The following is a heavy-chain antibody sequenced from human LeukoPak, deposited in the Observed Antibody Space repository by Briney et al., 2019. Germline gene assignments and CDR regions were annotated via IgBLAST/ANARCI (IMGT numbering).Heavy chain of an antibody. J-gene: IGHJ4*02. Sequence: PRGSLRLSCAASGFTFSSYSMNWVRQAPGKGLEWVANIEQGGSEKYYVDSVKGRFTISRDNAKNSLYLQMNSLRAEDTAVYYCARAGSLWFGESKFDYWGQGTLVTVSS. CDR2: IEQGGSEK. D-gene: IGHD3-10*01. V-gene: IGHV3-7*01. CDR1: GFTFSSYS. CDR3: ARAGSLWFGESKFDY.